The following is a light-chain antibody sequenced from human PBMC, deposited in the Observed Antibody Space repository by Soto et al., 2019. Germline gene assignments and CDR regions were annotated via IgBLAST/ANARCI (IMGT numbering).Light chain of an antibody. J-gene: IGKJ2*01. Sequence: VMTQSPAKLSLSPGDRATLSCRTSQNLRSSLAWYQQKPGQAPRLLIYGASTRATGIPDRFSGSGSGTDFTLTISRLEPEDFAVYYCQQYGSSPPYTFGQGTKVDIK. CDR1: QNLRSS. V-gene: IGKV3-20*01. CDR2: GAS. CDR3: QQYGSSPPYT.